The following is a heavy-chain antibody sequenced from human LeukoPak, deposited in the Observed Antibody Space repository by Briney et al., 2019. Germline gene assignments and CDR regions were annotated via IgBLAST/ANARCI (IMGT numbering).Heavy chain of an antibody. Sequence: ASVKVSCKASGYTFTTYDINWVRQAAGQGPEWMGWMNPHSDNTGYAQKFQGRVTMTRNTSITTAYMELSSLRSEDTAVYYCARGQKSALTYGSGTYAYYFDYWGQGTLVTVSS. CDR1: GYTFTTYD. CDR3: ARGQKSALTYGSGTYAYYFDY. D-gene: IGHD3-10*01. CDR2: MNPHSDNT. V-gene: IGHV1-8*01. J-gene: IGHJ4*02.